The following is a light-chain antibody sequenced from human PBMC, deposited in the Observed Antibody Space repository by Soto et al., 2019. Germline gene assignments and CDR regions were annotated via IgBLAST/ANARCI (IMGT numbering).Light chain of an antibody. CDR3: VEGLQTLTT. Sequence: DIVMTQSPLSLPVTPGEPASISCRSSQSLLHSDGYNYLDWYVQKPGQSPRLLIYLDSKRASGIPDRFSRSGSCADFILKFSRVEADDVGVYYYVEGLQTLTTFGPGTKVGIK. J-gene: IGKJ3*01. CDR1: QSLLHSDGYNY. V-gene: IGKV2-28*01. CDR2: LDS.